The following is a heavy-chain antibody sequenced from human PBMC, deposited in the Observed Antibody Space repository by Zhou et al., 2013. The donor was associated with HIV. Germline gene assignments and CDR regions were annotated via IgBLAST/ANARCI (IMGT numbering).Heavy chain of an antibody. D-gene: IGHD2-2*03. V-gene: IGHV1-69*05. CDR1: GGTFSSYA. J-gene: IGHJ4*02. CDR2: IIPVFGTT. CDR3: ARAGYCSSTSCSFDY. Sequence: QVQLMQSGAEMKKPGSSVKVSCKASGGTFSSYAISWVRQAPGQGLEWMGGIIPVFGTTNYAQKFQGRITITTDESTNRAYMEVSSLRSEDTAVYYCARAGYCSSTSCSFDYWGQGTLVTVSS.